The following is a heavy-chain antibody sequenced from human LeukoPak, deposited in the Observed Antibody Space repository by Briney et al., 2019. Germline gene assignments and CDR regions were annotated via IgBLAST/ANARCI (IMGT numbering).Heavy chain of an antibody. D-gene: IGHD3-22*01. CDR1: GGSISSASYY. V-gene: IGHV4-61*02. J-gene: IGHJ4*02. CDR2: IYTSGSP. Sequence: SQTLSLTCTVSGGSISSASYYWSWIRQPAGKGLEWIGRIYTSGSPTYNPSLKSRVTISVGTSKNRFSLKLSSVTAADTAMYYCARDTHCYDSRNIYYFDYWGQGTLVTVSS. CDR3: ARDTHCYDSRNIYYFDY.